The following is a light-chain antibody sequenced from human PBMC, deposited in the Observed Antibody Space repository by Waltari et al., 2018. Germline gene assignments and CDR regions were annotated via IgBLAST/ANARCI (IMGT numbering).Light chain of an antibody. Sequence: QTVVTQEPSLSVSPGGTVTLTCALSSCSISTTFYAPWYQQSPGQAPRTLVYKANSRSSGVPDRFSGSILGNKAALTITGAQADDESDYYCALYMGSGIWVFGGGTKLTVL. V-gene: IGLV8-61*01. CDR1: SCSISTTFY. CDR3: ALYMGSGIWV. CDR2: KAN. J-gene: IGLJ3*02.